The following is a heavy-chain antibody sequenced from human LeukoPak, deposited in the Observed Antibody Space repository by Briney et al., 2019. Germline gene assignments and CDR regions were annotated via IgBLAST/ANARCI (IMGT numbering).Heavy chain of an antibody. J-gene: IGHJ4*02. V-gene: IGHV3-33*06. D-gene: IGHD3-22*01. CDR2: IWYDGGRI. Sequence: GGSLRLSCAASGFIFSNYGMHWVRQAPGKGLDWVAVIWYDGGRIYYADSVKGRFTISRDNPKNTLYLQMNSLRAEDTAVYFCAKRGVVIRVILVGFHKEAYYFDSWGQGALVTVSS. CDR1: GFIFSNYG. CDR3: AKRGVVIRVILVGFHKEAYYFDS.